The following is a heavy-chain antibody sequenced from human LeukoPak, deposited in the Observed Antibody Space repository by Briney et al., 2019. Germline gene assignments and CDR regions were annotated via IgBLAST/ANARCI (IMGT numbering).Heavy chain of an antibody. CDR2: INPNSGGT. CDR1: GYTFTGYY. J-gene: IGHJ4*02. D-gene: IGHD6-13*01. V-gene: IGHV1-2*02. Sequence: GASVKVSCKASGYTFTGYYMHWVRQAPGQGLEWMGWINPNSGGTNYAQKFQGRVTMTRDTSISTAYMELSRPRSDDTAVYYCGYSSSWYGEWVYWGQGTLVTVSS. CDR3: GYSSSWYGEWVY.